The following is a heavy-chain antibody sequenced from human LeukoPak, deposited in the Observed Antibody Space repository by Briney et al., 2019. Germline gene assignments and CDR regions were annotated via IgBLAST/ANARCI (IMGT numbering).Heavy chain of an antibody. CDR1: GFTFGSYS. CDR2: ISSSSSYI. Sequence: PGGSLRLSCAASGFTFGSYSMNWVRQAPGKGLEWVSSISSSSSYIYYADSVKGRFTISRDNAKNSLYLQMNSLRAEDTAVYYCARDFSPRRDTVVASYGMDVWGQGTTVTVSS. D-gene: IGHD4-23*01. J-gene: IGHJ6*02. CDR3: ARDFSPRRDTVVASYGMDV. V-gene: IGHV3-21*01.